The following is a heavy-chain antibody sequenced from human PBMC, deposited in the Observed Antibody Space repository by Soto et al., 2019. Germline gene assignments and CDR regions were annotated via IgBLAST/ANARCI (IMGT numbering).Heavy chain of an antibody. CDR1: GFTFSSYA. V-gene: IGHV3-23*01. Sequence: GGSLRLSCAASGFTFSSYAMSWVRQAPGKGLEWVSAISGSGGSTYYADSVKGRFTISRDNSKNTLYLQMNSLRAEDTAVYYCAKGTNNLRDGYNYRYATFFDYWGQGTLVTVSS. J-gene: IGHJ4*02. CDR2: ISGSGGST. D-gene: IGHD5-12*01. CDR3: AKGTNNLRDGYNYRYATFFDY.